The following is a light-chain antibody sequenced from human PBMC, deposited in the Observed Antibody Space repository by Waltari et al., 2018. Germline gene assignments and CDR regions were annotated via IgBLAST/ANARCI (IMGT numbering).Light chain of an antibody. Sequence: SYVLTQPPSVSVAPGQTAKIPCGGDKIGVKRVHWYQLRPGQAPVRVVYDVTNRPSGIPERFSGSNSGNTATLTINRVEAGDEADYSCQVWDSGSDHVVFGGGTKLTVL. V-gene: IGLV3-21*02. CDR2: DVT. J-gene: IGLJ2*01. CDR3: QVWDSGSDHVV. CDR1: KIGVKR.